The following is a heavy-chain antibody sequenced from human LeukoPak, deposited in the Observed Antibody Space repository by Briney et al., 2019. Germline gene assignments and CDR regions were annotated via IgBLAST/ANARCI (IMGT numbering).Heavy chain of an antibody. CDR1: GFTFSSYG. Sequence: GRSLRLSCAASGFTFSSYGMHWVRQAPGKGLEWVAVIWYDGSNKYYADSVEGRFTISRDNSKNTLYLQMNSLRAEDTAVYYCARDAGGDYYYYYGMDVWGQGTTVTVSS. CDR3: ARDAGGDYYYYYGMDV. V-gene: IGHV3-33*01. J-gene: IGHJ6*02. D-gene: IGHD2-21*02. CDR2: IWYDGSNK.